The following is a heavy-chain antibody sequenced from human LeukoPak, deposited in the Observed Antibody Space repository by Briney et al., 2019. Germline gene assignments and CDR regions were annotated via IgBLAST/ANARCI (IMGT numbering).Heavy chain of an antibody. J-gene: IGHJ5*02. Sequence: SETLSLTCAVYGGSFSTYSWSWIRQPPGKGLEWIGEIKHRASTTYNPSLKSRVAISIDTSKNQFSLNLRSVTAADTAVYYCARGFSPGLRFDPWGQGTLVTVSS. CDR2: IKHRAST. V-gene: IGHV4-34*01. CDR1: GGSFSTYS. CDR3: ARGFSPGLRFDP. D-gene: IGHD5-12*01.